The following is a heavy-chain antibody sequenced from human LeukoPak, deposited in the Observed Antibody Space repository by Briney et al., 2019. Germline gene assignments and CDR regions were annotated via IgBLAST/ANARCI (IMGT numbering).Heavy chain of an antibody. CDR3: ARDTLLGYCSSTSCYVRGVDY. V-gene: IGHV4-59*12. CDR1: GGSISPYY. J-gene: IGHJ4*02. Sequence: SETLSLTCSVSGGSISPYYWSWIRQPPGKGLEWIGYFFYSGSTYYNPSLKSRVTISVDTSKNQFSLKLSSVTAADTAVYYCARDTLLGYCSSTSCYVRGVDYWGQGTLVTVSS. D-gene: IGHD2-2*01. CDR2: FFYSGST.